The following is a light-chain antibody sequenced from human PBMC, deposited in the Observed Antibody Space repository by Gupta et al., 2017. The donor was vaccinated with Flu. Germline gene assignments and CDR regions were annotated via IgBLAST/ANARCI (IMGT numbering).Light chain of an antibody. CDR1: QEIRND. V-gene: IGKV1-17*01. CDR3: PHQVNSPIT. Sequence: DVKLTKSPSSLSASVGDRVTITCRASQEIRNDLGWYQQKPGKGPKRLIYAASKVKSGVPSRFSGSGYGTEFTLTIGSRQDEDFANYYCPHQVNSPITFGQGTXVDIK. J-gene: IGKJ5*01. CDR2: AAS.